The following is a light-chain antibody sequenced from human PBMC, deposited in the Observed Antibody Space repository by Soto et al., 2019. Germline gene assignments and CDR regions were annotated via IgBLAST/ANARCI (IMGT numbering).Light chain of an antibody. CDR2: GAS. Sequence: EIELTQSPATLSLSPGQRSTLSCRASQIVSTSYIAWYQQKPGQAPKVLIYGASSRATGIPDRFSGSGSGTDFTLTISSLEPEDFAVYYCQQDSNSPRTFGQGTRVDIK. V-gene: IGKV3-20*01. CDR3: QQDSNSPRT. CDR1: QIVSTSY. J-gene: IGKJ2*01.